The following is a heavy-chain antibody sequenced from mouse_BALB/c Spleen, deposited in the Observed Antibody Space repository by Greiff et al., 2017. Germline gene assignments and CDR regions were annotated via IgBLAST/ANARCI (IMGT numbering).Heavy chain of an antibody. D-gene: IGHD1-1*01. CDR2: IYPGNGDT. V-gene: IGHV1-12*01. CDR3: ARKTTGGYFDV. J-gene: IGHJ1*01. CDR1: GYTFTSYN. Sequence: QVQLQQPGAELVKPGASVKMSCKASGYTFTSYNMHWVKQTPGQGLEWIGAIYPGNGDTSYNQKFKGKATLTADKSSSTAYMQLSSLTSEDSAVYYCARKTTGGYFDVWGAGTTVTVSS.